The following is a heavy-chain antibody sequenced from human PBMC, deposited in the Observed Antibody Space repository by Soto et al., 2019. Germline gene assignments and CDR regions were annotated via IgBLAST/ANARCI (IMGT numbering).Heavy chain of an antibody. D-gene: IGHD2-21*02. V-gene: IGHV3-30*18. CDR3: ANGRGSDCPGGR. CDR2: ISYDGSNK. CDR1: GFTFSSSG. Sequence: QVQLVESGGGVVQPGRSRRLSCAASGFTFSSSGMHWVRQAPGKGLEWVAVISYDGSNKYYADSVKGRFTISRDNSKNTLYLQMNSLRAEDTAVYYCANGRGSDCPGGRWGQGTLVTVSS. J-gene: IGHJ4*02.